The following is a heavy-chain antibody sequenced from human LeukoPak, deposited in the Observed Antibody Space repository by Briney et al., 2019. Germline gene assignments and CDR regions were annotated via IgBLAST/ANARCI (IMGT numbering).Heavy chain of an antibody. CDR1: GFTFSNYG. D-gene: IGHD3-10*01. CDR3: AKGVWFGEGRGSFDY. CDR2: IRYDGRNT. Sequence: PGGSLRLSCTASGFTFSNYGMHWVRQAPGKGLEWVAFIRYDGRNTYYADSVKGRFTISRDISKNTLYLQMNSLRAEDTAVYYCAKGVWFGEGRGSFDYWGQGTLVTVSS. J-gene: IGHJ4*02. V-gene: IGHV3-30*02.